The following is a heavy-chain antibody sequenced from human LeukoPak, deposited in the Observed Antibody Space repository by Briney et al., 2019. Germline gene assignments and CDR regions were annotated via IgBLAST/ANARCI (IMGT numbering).Heavy chain of an antibody. D-gene: IGHD3-3*01. CDR1: GFTFSSYW. CDR2: ISSSTSTI. Sequence: GGSLRLSCAASGFTFSSYWMSWVRQAPGKGLEWVSYISSSTSTIYYADSVKGRFTISRDNAKNSLYLQMNSLRAEDTAMYYCARDSSGVTIFGVVHYFDYWGQGTLVTVSS. J-gene: IGHJ4*02. V-gene: IGHV3-48*01. CDR3: ARDSSGVTIFGVVHYFDY.